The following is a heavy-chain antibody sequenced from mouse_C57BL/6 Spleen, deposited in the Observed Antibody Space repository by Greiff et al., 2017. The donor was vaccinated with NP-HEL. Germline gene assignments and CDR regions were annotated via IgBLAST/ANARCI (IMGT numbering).Heavy chain of an antibody. CDR1: VYTFPIYW. J-gene: IGHJ2*01. V-gene: IGHV1-52*01. CDR3: ARLGPTSFDY. Sequence: QVQLQQPGAELVRPVSSVKLSCKASVYTFPIYWMPFFKPMPIQGLEWIGNIDPSDSETHYNQKFKDKATLTVDKSSSTAYMQLSSLTSEDSAVYYCARLGPTSFDYWGQGTTLTVSS. CDR2: IDPSDSET.